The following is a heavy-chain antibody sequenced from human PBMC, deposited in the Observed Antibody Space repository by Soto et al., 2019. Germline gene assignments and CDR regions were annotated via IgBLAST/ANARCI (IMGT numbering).Heavy chain of an antibody. D-gene: IGHD3-3*01. CDR1: GFTFDSYG. J-gene: IGHJ6*02. Sequence: EVKLLESGGGLAQPGGSLRLSCVGSGFTFDSYGISWVRQAPGERLQWIAAISGSADGTDYAHSVRGRFTISRDNAKKTVHLQMDSLRVEDTAVYFCAKDTVGGYSFWSGYYSDGLDVWGQGTPVSVSS. CDR2: ISGSADGT. CDR3: AKDTVGGYSFWSGYYSDGLDV. V-gene: IGHV3-23*01.